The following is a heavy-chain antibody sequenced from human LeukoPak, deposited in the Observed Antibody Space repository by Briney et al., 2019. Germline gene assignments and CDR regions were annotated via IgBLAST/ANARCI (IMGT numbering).Heavy chain of an antibody. Sequence: GGSLRLSCAASGFTLDDYAMHWVRQAPGKGLEWVSLISVDGGSTYSADSVKGRFTISRDNSKNSLYLQMNSLRTEDTALYYCAKPHCTSTSCYAGAFDIWGQGTMVTVSS. V-gene: IGHV3-43*02. CDR2: ISVDGGST. CDR3: AKPHCTSTSCYAGAFDI. CDR1: GFTLDDYA. J-gene: IGHJ3*02. D-gene: IGHD2-2*01.